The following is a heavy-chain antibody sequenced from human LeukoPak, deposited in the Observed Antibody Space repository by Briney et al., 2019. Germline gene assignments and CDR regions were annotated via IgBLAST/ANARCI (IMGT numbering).Heavy chain of an antibody. Sequence: GGSLRLSCAASGFTFSSYAMSWVRQAPGKGLEWVSAISGSGGSTYYADSVKGRFTISRDNSKNTLYLQMNSLRAEDTAVYYCARDLGIGTVAGSYFDYWGQGNLVTVSS. CDR3: ARDLGIGTVAGSYFDY. J-gene: IGHJ4*02. D-gene: IGHD6-19*01. CDR2: ISGSGGST. V-gene: IGHV3-23*01. CDR1: GFTFSSYA.